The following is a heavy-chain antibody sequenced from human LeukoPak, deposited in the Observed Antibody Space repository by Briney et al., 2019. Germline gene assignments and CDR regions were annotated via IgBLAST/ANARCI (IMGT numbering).Heavy chain of an antibody. J-gene: IGHJ6*02. CDR1: GGSISSSSYY. D-gene: IGHD3-10*01. CDR3: ARGGFRRFGELLSNYYYYYGMDV. Sequence: SETLSLTCTVSGGSISSSSYYWGWIRQPPGKGLEWIGSIYYSGSTYYNPSLKSRVTISVDTSKNQFSLKLSSVTAADTAVYYCARGGFRRFGELLSNYYYYYGMDVWGQGTTVTVSS. CDR2: IYYSGST. V-gene: IGHV4-39*07.